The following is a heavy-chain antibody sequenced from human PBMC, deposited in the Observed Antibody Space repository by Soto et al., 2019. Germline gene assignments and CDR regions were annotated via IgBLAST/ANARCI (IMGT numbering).Heavy chain of an antibody. CDR3: ARGGVSTRTFDY. V-gene: IGHV5-51*01. Sequence: GEALKLSCKGSGYNFAGYWIAWVRQMPGKGLELMGIIYPSDSDTRYRPSFQGQVTISADKSISSAYLQWSSLRASDTAMYYCARGGVSTRTFDYWGQGTPVTVSS. CDR2: IYPSDSDT. D-gene: IGHD3-3*01. CDR1: GYNFAGYW. J-gene: IGHJ4*02.